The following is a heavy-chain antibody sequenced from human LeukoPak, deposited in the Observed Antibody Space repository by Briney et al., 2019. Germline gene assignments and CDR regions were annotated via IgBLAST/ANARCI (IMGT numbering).Heavy chain of an antibody. Sequence: GASVKVSCKASGGTFSSYAISWVRQAPGQGLEWMGRIIPIFGTANYAQKFQGRVTITTDESTSTAYMELSSLRSEDTAVYYCAIVHCSGGSCLTPFDYWGQGTLVTVSS. J-gene: IGHJ4*02. CDR1: GGTFSSYA. CDR3: AIVHCSGGSCLTPFDY. V-gene: IGHV1-69*05. D-gene: IGHD2-15*01. CDR2: IIPIFGTA.